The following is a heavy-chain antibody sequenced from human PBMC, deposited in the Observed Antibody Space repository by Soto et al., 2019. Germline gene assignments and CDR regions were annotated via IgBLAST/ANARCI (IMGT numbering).Heavy chain of an antibody. V-gene: IGHV3-64*01. CDR3: ASPSSGWYPFDY. CDR2: ISSNGGST. D-gene: IGHD6-19*01. CDR1: GFTFSSYA. J-gene: IGHJ4*02. Sequence: PGGSLRLSCAASGFTFSSYAMHWVRQAPGKGLEYVSAISSNGGSTYYANSVKGRFTISRDNSKNTLYLQMGSLRAEDTAVYYCASPSSGWYPFDYWGQGTLVTVSS.